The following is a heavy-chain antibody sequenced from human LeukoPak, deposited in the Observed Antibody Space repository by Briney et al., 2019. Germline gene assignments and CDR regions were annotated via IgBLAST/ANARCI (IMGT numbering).Heavy chain of an antibody. CDR1: GYTFTSYD. CDR2: MNPNSGNT. J-gene: IGHJ1*01. CDR3: AETIAVAGKDFQH. Sequence: ASVKVSCKASGYTFTSYDINWVRQATGQGLEWMGWMNPNSGNTGYAQKFQGRVTMTRNTSISTGYMELSSLRSEDTAVYYCAETIAVAGKDFQHWGQGTLVTVSS. V-gene: IGHV1-8*01. D-gene: IGHD6-19*01.